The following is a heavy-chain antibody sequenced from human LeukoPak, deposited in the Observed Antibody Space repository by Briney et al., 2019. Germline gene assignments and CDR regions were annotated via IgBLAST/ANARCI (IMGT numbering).Heavy chain of an antibody. J-gene: IGHJ4*02. Sequence: GGSLRLSCAASGFTFSSYWMSWVRQAPGKGLEWVSAISGSGGSTYYADSVKGRFTISRDNSKNTLYLQMNSLRAEDTAVYYCAKDRSRIGGGMTDWGQGTLVTVSS. D-gene: IGHD3-22*01. CDR3: AKDRSRIGGGMTD. CDR1: GFTFSSYW. CDR2: ISGSGGST. V-gene: IGHV3-23*01.